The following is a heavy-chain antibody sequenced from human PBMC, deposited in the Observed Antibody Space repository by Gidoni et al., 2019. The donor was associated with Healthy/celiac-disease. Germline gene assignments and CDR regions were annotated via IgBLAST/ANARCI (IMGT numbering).Heavy chain of an antibody. Sequence: QVQLQESGPGMVKPSETLSLTCTVSGGSISSYYWSWIRQPPGKGLEWIGYIYYSGSTNYNPSLKSRVTISVDTSKNQFSLKLSSVTAADTAVYYCARAGRQWLAGRFDYWGQGTLVTVSS. J-gene: IGHJ4*02. CDR1: GGSISSYY. D-gene: IGHD6-19*01. CDR3: ARAGRQWLAGRFDY. V-gene: IGHV4-59*01. CDR2: IYYSGST.